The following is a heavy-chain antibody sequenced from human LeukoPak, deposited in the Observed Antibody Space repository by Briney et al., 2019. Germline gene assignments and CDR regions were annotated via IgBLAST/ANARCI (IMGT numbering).Heavy chain of an antibody. CDR3: TTDKDIVVVVAAFDY. CDR2: IKRKTDGGTT. Sequence: GGSLRLSCAASGFTFSNAWMTWVRQAPGKGLEWVGHIKRKTDGGTTDYAAPVKGRFTILRDDSKNTLYLQMNSLKTEDTAVYYCTTDKDIVVVVAAFDYWCQGTLVTVSS. V-gene: IGHV3-15*01. D-gene: IGHD2-15*01. J-gene: IGHJ4*02. CDR1: GFTFSNAW.